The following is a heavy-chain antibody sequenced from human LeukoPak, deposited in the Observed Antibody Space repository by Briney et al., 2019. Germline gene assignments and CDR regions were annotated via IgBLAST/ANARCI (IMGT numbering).Heavy chain of an antibody. Sequence: PGRSLRLSCAASGFTFDDYAMHWVRQATGKGLEWVSGISWNSGSIGYADSVKGRFTISRDNAKNSLYLQMNSLRAEDTALYHCARNNGMDVWGQGTTVIVSS. J-gene: IGHJ6*02. CDR2: ISWNSGSI. CDR3: ARNNGMDV. V-gene: IGHV3-9*01. CDR1: GFTFDDYA.